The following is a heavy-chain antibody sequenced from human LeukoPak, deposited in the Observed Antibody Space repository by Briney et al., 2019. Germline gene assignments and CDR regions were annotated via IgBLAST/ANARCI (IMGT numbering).Heavy chain of an antibody. CDR3: VSPRGFSYGYFDY. V-gene: IGHV4-39*01. Sequence: SETLSLTCTVSGGSISSSSAYWGRIRQPPGKGLEWIGSIYYSKNTYYNPSLKSRVTISADTSKNQFSLTLGSVSATGTAVYYCVSPRGFSYGYFDYWGQGTLVTVSS. D-gene: IGHD5-18*01. CDR2: IYYSKNT. J-gene: IGHJ4*02. CDR1: GGSISSSSAY.